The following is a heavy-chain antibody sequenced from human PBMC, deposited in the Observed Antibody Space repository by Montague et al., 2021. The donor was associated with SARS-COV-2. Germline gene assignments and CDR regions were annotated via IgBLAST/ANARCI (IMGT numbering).Heavy chain of an antibody. CDR3: ASLGYCSGGRCYSGDY. CDR1: GFTFSSYA. CDR2: ISGSGGNT. V-gene: IGHV3-23*01. D-gene: IGHD2-15*01. J-gene: IGHJ4*02. Sequence: SLRLSCAASGFTFSSYAMGWVRQAPGKGLEWVSGISGSGGNTYYADSVKGRFTISRDNSKNTLYLQTNSLRAEDTAVYYCASLGYCSGGRCYSGDYWGQGTLVTVSS.